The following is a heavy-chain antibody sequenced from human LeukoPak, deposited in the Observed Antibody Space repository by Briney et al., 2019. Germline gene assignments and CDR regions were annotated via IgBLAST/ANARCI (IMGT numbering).Heavy chain of an antibody. CDR2: IYHSGST. D-gene: IGHD3-22*01. V-gene: IGHV4-30-4*01. CDR3: ARAVVVKTLGYYYYYYGMDV. J-gene: IGHJ6*02. Sequence: SQTLSLTCSVSDGGVISGDHFWSWIRQPPGKGLEWIGYIYHSGSTYYNPSLKSRVTISVDMSKIQFSLKLSSVTAADTAVYYCARAVVVKTLGYYYYYYGMDVWGQGTTVTVSS. CDR1: DGGVISGDHF.